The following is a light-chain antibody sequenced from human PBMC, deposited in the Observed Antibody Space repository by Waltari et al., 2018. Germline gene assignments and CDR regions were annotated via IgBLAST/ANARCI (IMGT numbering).Light chain of an antibody. Sequence: DIQMTQSPSSLSASVVDRVTITCQASQDITNYLNWYQQKPGQAPKLLIFDASNLETGVPSRFSGSGSGTDFTFTISSLQPEDIATYYCQQYDNLPPLTFGGGTKVEIK. CDR2: DAS. CDR1: QDITNY. V-gene: IGKV1-33*01. CDR3: QQYDNLPPLT. J-gene: IGKJ4*01.